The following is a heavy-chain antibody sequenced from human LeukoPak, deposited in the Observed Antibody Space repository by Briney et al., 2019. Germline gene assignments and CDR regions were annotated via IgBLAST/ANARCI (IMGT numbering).Heavy chain of an antibody. CDR3: ARGYDSSGYYYFISYYFDY. CDR1: GHTFTSYG. J-gene: IGHJ4*02. Sequence: ASVKVSCKASGHTFTSYGISWVRQAPGQGLEWMGWISAYNGNTNYAQKLQGRVTMTTDTSTSTAYMELRSLRSDDTAVYYCARGYDSSGYYYFISYYFDYWGQGTLVTVSS. CDR2: ISAYNGNT. D-gene: IGHD3-22*01. V-gene: IGHV1-18*01.